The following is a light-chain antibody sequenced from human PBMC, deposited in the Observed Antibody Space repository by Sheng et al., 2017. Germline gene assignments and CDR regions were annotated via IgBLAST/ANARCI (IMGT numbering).Light chain of an antibody. CDR1: QSVSSN. CDR2: DAS. CDR3: QHRAY. V-gene: IGKV3-11*01. Sequence: EIVLTQSPATLSVSPGERVTLSCRASQSVSSNLVWYQQKPGQAPRVLIYDASNRATGIPARFSGSGSGTGFTLTISSLEPEDFAVYYCQHRAYFGQGTKLEI. J-gene: IGKJ2*01.